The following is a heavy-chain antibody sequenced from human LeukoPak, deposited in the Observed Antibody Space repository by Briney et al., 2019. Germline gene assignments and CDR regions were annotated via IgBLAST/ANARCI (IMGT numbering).Heavy chain of an antibody. D-gene: IGHD3-16*01. Sequence: SETLSLTCTVPGGSVSTISFYWGWIRQSPGKGLEWIGSIYYTGSTSYNPSFKSRVTISLDTSKNHFSLKLSSVTAADTAVYFCAVPLTRPNWYFDLWGRGTLVTVSS. J-gene: IGHJ2*01. CDR3: AVPLTRPNWYFDL. V-gene: IGHV4-39*01. CDR1: GGSVSTISFY. CDR2: IYYTGST.